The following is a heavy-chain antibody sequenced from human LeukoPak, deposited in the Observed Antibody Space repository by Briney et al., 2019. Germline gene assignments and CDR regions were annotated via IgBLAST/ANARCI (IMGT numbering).Heavy chain of an antibody. CDR3: ARDHVVVVPHAFDI. CDR2: IYYSGST. J-gene: IGHJ3*02. D-gene: IGHD3-22*01. V-gene: IGHV4-30-4*08. CDR1: GGSVSSGSYY. Sequence: SETLSLTCTVSGGSVSSGSYYWSRIRQPPGKGLEWIGYIYYSGSTYYNPSLKSRVTISVDTSKNQFSLKLSSVTAADTAVYYCARDHVVVVPHAFDIWGQGTMVTVSS.